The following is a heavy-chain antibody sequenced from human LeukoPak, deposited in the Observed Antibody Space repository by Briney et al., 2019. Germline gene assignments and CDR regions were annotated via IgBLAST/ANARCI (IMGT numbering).Heavy chain of an antibody. D-gene: IGHD3-22*01. Sequence: GRSLRLSCAASVFTFRDSCMCRLRQAPGQELEWLSYIAGSVGARYYAVNVRVRFTIYMETAKNSLYLQMNSLRGEDTAVYYCVRAYRRGYSDDFDYWGQGTLVTVSS. V-gene: IGHV3-11*01. CDR2: IAGSVGAR. CDR3: VRAYRRGYSDDFDY. CDR1: VFTFRDSC. J-gene: IGHJ4*02.